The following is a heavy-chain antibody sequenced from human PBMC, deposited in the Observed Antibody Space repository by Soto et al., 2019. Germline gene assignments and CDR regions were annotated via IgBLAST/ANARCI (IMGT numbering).Heavy chain of an antibody. Sequence: QITLKASGPTLVRPTQTLTLTCTFSGFSLCTSGVAVAWIRQPPGEALEWLALIYWDDDKRYNPSLKSRLTITKDTSKDQVVLAMTNMDPLDTATYFCAHSQRGPRDFWGQGILVTVSS. D-gene: IGHD5-12*01. CDR3: AHSQRGPRDF. J-gene: IGHJ4*02. CDR2: IYWDDDK. CDR1: GFSLCTSGVA. V-gene: IGHV2-5*02.